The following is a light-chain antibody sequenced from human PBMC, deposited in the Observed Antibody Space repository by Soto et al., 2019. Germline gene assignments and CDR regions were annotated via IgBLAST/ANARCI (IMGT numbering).Light chain of an antibody. CDR3: QQYGGPPVT. CDR2: GAS. CDR1: QSVTNNY. J-gene: IGKJ1*01. Sequence: ENVLTQSPGTLSLSPGERATLSCRASQSVTNNYLAWYQQKPGQAPRLLIYGASSRATGIPDRFSGSGSGTDFRLTISRLEPGDFAVYYCQQYGGPPVTFGPGTKVEIK. V-gene: IGKV3-20*01.